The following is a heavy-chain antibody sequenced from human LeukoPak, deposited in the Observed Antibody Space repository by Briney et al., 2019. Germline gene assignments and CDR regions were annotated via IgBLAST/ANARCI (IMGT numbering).Heavy chain of an antibody. Sequence: GGSLRLSCAASGFTFSSYAMGWVRQAPGKGLGWVAAISGSGGSTYYADSVKGLFTISRDNSKNTLYLQMNSLRAEDTAVYYCAKFPRSITSLLVVYYYGMDVWGQGTTVTVSS. CDR1: GFTFSSYA. CDR3: AKFPRSITSLLVVYYYGMDV. D-gene: IGHD2-2*01. CDR2: ISGSGGST. V-gene: IGHV3-23*01. J-gene: IGHJ6*02.